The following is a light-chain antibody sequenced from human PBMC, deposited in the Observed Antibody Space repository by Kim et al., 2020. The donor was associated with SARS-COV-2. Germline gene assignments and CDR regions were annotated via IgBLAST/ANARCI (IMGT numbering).Light chain of an antibody. CDR1: SSDIGRYDY. J-gene: IGLJ3*02. CDR3: SSYTRSSTWV. CDR2: VVS. V-gene: IGLV2-14*04. Sequence: GQSIPISCPAPSSDIGRYDYVTWYQQHPGKAPKHVIYVVSKRPSGVSDRFSGSKSANTASLSISGLQAEDEADYFCSSYTRSSTWVFGGGTRLTVL.